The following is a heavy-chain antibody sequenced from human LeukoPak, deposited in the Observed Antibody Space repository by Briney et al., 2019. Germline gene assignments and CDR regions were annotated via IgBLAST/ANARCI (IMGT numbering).Heavy chain of an antibody. CDR3: AAAITSIDRINQRAWVF. Sequence: HPGGSLRLSCAASGFTVSSNYMSWVRQAPGKGLEWVSVIYSGGSTYYADSVKGRFTTSRHNPKNTPYLQMNSLRPADTAVDYCAAAITSIDRINQRAWVFWGQGTLVTVSS. D-gene: IGHD1-14*01. J-gene: IGHJ4*02. CDR1: GFTVSSNY. CDR2: IYSGGST. V-gene: IGHV3-53*04.